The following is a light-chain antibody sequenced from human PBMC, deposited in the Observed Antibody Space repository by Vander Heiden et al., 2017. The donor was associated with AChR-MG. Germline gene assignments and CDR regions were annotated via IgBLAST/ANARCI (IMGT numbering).Light chain of an antibody. J-gene: IGLJ2*01. Sequence: QSALTQPASVSGSPGQSITISCTGTSSDFGSYNLVSWYQQHPGKAPKLMIYEVSKRPSGVSNRFSGSKSGNTASLTISGLQAEDEADYYCCSYAGSSTLVFGGGTKLTVI. CDR3: CSYAGSSTLV. CDR2: EVS. CDR1: SSDFGSYNL. V-gene: IGLV2-23*02.